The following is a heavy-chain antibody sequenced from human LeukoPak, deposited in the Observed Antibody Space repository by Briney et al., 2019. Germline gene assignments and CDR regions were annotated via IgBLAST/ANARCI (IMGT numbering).Heavy chain of an antibody. CDR2: INWNGGST. V-gene: IGHV3-20*04. J-gene: IGHJ4*02. Sequence: GGSLRLSCAASGFTFDDYGMSWVRQAPGKGLEWVSGINWNGGSTGYADSVKGRFTISRDNSKNTLYLQMNSLRAEDTAVYYCARENYGDYQTYFDYWGQGTLVTVSS. CDR3: ARENYGDYQTYFDY. CDR1: GFTFDDYG. D-gene: IGHD4-17*01.